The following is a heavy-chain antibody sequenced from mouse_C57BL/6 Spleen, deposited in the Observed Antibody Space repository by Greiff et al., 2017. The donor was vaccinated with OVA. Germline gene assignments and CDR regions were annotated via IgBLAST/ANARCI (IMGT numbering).Heavy chain of an antibody. CDR2: INPNYGTT. J-gene: IGHJ4*01. CDR1: GYSFTDYN. CDR3: ARYYDGYWHYNAMDY. D-gene: IGHD2-3*01. V-gene: IGHV1-39*01. Sequence: EVQLQQSGPELVKPGASVKISCKASGYSFTDYNMNWVKQSNGKSLEWIGVINPNYGTTSYNQKFKGKATLTVDQSSSTAYMQLNSLTSEDSTVYDCARYYDGYWHYNAMDYWGQGTSVTVSA.